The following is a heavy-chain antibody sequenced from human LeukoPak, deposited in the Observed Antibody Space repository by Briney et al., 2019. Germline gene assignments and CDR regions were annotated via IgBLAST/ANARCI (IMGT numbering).Heavy chain of an antibody. CDR2: IKQEGSEK. Sequence: GGSLRRSCAASGFTFGSGWMGWVRQAPGKGLEWVANIKQEGSEKYYVDSVKGRFTISRDNAKNSMYLQMNGLRAEDTAVYYCAHGQWLARNHIFDYEGQGTLVTVTA. CDR3: AHGQWLARNHIFDY. D-gene: IGHD6-19*01. CDR1: GFTFGSGW. J-gene: IGHJ4*02. V-gene: IGHV3-7*01.